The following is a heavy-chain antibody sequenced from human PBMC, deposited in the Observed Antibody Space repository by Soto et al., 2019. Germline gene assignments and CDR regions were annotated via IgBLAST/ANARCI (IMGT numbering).Heavy chain of an antibody. CDR3: ASPKIAFYNWFDP. V-gene: IGHV4-30-4*01. CDR1: GDSISSGDYY. J-gene: IGHJ5*02. Sequence: SETLSLTCTVSGDSISSGDYYWSWIRQPPGKGLEWIGCIYYSGNTYYNPSLKRRFSISVDTSKNQFSLKLSSVTAADTAVYYCASPKIAFYNWFDPWGQGTLVTVS. CDR2: IYYSGNT. D-gene: IGHD3-3*02.